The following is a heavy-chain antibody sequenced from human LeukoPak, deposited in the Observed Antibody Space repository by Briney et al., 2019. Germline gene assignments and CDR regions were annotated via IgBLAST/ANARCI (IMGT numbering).Heavy chain of an antibody. D-gene: IGHD6-25*01. V-gene: IGHV1-2*02. CDR3: AREESSDLLI. CDR2: INANSGGT. Sequence: ASLTDSSMPSGYTFTGYYMHCVRQAPGQGLEWMGWINANSGGTNYAKKFQGRGTMTRHTSISTGYMELSRLRSDDTAVYYGAREESSDLLIWGQGTMVTV. J-gene: IGHJ3*02. CDR1: GYTFTGYY.